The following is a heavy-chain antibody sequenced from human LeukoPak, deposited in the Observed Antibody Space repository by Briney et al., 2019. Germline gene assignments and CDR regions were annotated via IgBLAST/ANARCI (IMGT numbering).Heavy chain of an antibody. CDR2: IYYSGST. V-gene: IGHV4-59*12. CDR3: ARVVCSSTSCYSLPNWFDP. J-gene: IGHJ5*02. Sequence: SETLSLTCTVSGGSISSYYWSWIRQPPGKGLEWIGYIYYSGSTNYNPSLKSRVTISVDTSKNQFSLKLSSVTAADTAVYYCARVVCSSTSCYSLPNWFDPWGQGTLVTVSS. CDR1: GGSISSYY. D-gene: IGHD2-2*01.